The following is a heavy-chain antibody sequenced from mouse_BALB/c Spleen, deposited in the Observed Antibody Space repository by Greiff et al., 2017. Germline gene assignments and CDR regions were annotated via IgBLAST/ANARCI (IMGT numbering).Heavy chain of an antibody. J-gene: IGHJ1*01. CDR1: GFTFSSYA. V-gene: IGHV5-9-3*01. CDR3: ARELRLYWYFDV. Sequence: EVNVVESGGGLVKPGGSLKLSCAASGFTFSSYAMSWVRQTPEKRLEWVATISSGGSYTYYPDSVKGRFTISRDNAKNTLYLQMSSLRSEDTAMYYCARELRLYWYFDVWGAGTTVTVSS. CDR2: ISSGGSYT. D-gene: IGHD4-1*01.